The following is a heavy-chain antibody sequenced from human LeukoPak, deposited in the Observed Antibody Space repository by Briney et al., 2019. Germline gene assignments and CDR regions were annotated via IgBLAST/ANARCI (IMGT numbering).Heavy chain of an antibody. CDR1: GYTFTSYA. J-gene: IGHJ6*02. CDR2: INAGNGNA. CDR3: ASNLYYDFWSGYFHYYGMDV. D-gene: IGHD3-3*01. V-gene: IGHV1-3*01. Sequence: GASVKVSCKASGYTFTSYAMHWVRQAPGQRLEWMGWINAGNGNAKYSQKFQGRVTITRDTSASTAYMELGSLRSEDTAVYYCASNLYYDFWSGYFHYYGMDVWGQGTTVTVSS.